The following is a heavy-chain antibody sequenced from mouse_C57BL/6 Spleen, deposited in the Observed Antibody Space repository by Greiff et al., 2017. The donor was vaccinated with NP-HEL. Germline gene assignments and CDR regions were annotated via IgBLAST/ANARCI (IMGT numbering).Heavy chain of an antibody. CDR3: AKNGYDGAAMDY. Sequence: VQLQESGPGLVQPSQSLSITCTVSGFSLTSYGVHWVRQSPGKGLEWLGVIWRGGSTDYNAAFMSRLSITKDNSKSQVFFKMNSLQADDTAIYYCAKNGYDGAAMDYWGQGTSVTVSS. J-gene: IGHJ4*01. V-gene: IGHV2-5*01. CDR2: IWRGGST. CDR1: GFSLTSYG. D-gene: IGHD2-2*01.